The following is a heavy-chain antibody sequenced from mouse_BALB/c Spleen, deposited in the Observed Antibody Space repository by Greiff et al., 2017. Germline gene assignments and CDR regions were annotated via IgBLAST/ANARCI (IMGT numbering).Heavy chain of an antibody. J-gene: IGHJ1*01. CDR3: ARSNWYFDV. CDR2: ISYSGST. V-gene: IGHV3-2*02. CDR1: GYSITSDYA. Sequence: EVQGVESGPGLVKPSQSLSLTCTVTGYSITSDYAWNWIRQFPGNKLEWMGYISYSGSTSYNPSLKSRISITRDTSKNQFFLQLNSVTTEDTATYYCARSNWYFDVWGAGTTVTVSS.